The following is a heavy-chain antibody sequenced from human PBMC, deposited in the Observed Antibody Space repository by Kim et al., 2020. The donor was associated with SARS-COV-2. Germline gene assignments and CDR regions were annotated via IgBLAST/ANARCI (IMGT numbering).Heavy chain of an antibody. CDR3: TRVSPLGWCSGSGSDY. J-gene: IGHJ4*02. CDR1: GFTFGDYA. D-gene: IGHD6-13*01. CDR2: IRSKANGGTT. V-gene: IGHV3-49*03. Sequence: GGSLRLSCEASGFTFGDYAMSWFRQAPGKGLEWVGCIRSKANGGTTEYAASVKGRFTISRDDSKSFAYLQMNSLKTEDTAVYYCTRVSPLGWCSGSGSDYWGQGTLVTVSS.